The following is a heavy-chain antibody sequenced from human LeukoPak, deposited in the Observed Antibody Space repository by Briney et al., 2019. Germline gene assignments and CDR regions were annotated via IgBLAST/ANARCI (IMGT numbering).Heavy chain of an antibody. CDR2: ISGSGGST. J-gene: IGHJ4*02. V-gene: IGHV3-23*01. Sequence: GGSLRLSCAASGFTFSSYAMSWVRQAPGKGLEWVSAISGSGGSTYCADSVKGRFTISRDNSKNTLYLQMNSLRAEDTAVYYCAKRAARGAAAITGKADYWGQGTLVTVSP. CDR1: GFTFSSYA. D-gene: IGHD2-2*02. CDR3: AKRAARGAAAITGKADY.